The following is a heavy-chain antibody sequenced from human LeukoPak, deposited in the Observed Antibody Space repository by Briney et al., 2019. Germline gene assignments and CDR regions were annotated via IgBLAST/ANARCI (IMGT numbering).Heavy chain of an antibody. V-gene: IGHV1-18*04. D-gene: IGHD5-18*01. CDR2: ISAYNGNT. CDR3: ARVVDTAMVYFDY. Sequence: ASVKVSCKASGYTFTSYYMHWVRQAPGQGLEWMGWISAYNGNTNYAQKLQGRVTMTTDTSTSTAYMEPRSLRSDDTAVYYCARVVDTAMVYFDYWGQGTLVTVSS. J-gene: IGHJ4*02. CDR1: GYTFTSYY.